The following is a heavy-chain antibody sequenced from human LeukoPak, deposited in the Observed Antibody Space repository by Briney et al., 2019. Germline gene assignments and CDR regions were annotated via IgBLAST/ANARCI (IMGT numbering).Heavy chain of an antibody. J-gene: IGHJ5*02. D-gene: IGHD1-26*01. CDR2: IYNGVNT. Sequence: SETLSLTCTVSGASVSSASYWSWIRRPPGKGVEWIAHIYNGVNTNYNPSLKSRVTISVDTSKNQFSLRLNSVTAADTAVYYCARSRAFNSGAFDPWGQGSLVTVSS. CDR1: GASVSSASY. CDR3: ARSRAFNSGAFDP. V-gene: IGHV4-61*01.